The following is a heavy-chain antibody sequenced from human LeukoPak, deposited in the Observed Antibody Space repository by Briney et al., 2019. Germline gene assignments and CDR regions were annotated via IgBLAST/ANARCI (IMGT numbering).Heavy chain of an antibody. CDR1: GFTFSSYG. CDR2: ISYDGSNK. D-gene: IGHD2-2*01. J-gene: IGHJ4*02. V-gene: IGHV3-30*03. CDR3: ARITSFYEFFDQ. Sequence: GESLRLSCAASGFTFSSYGMHWVRQAPGKGLEWVAVISYDGSNKYYADSVKGRFTISRDNSKNTLYLQMNSLRAEDTAVYFCARITSFYEFFDQWGQGTLVTVSS.